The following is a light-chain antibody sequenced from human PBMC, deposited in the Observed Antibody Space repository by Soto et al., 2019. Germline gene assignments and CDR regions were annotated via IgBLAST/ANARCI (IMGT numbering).Light chain of an antibody. CDR2: KAS. V-gene: IGKV1-5*03. CDR1: QIISRW. J-gene: IGKJ1*01. CDR3: QHYNSYSEA. Sequence: DSQRTQSPSSLSASVGERVTITCRGSQIISRWLAWYQQKPGKAPKLLIYKASTLKSGVPSRFSGSGSGTEFTLTISSLQPDDFATYYCQHYNSYSEAFGHGTKVDIK.